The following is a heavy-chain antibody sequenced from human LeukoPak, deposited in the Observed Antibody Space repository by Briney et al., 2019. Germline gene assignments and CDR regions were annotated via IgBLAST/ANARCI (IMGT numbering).Heavy chain of an antibody. Sequence: GGSLRLSCAASGFTFSSYSMNWVRQAPGKGLEWVSSISSSSSYIYYADSVKGRFTISRDNAKNSLYLQMNSLRAEDTAVYYCAREERMLGYCSSTSCGGFLFDYWGQGTLVTVSS. J-gene: IGHJ4*02. CDR1: GFTFSSYS. V-gene: IGHV3-21*01. CDR3: AREERMLGYCSSTSCGGFLFDY. CDR2: ISSSSSYI. D-gene: IGHD2-2*01.